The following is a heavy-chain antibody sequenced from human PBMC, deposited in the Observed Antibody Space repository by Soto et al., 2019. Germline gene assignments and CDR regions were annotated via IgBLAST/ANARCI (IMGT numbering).Heavy chain of an antibody. D-gene: IGHD2-21*02. CDR2: ISYDGSNK. V-gene: IGHV3-30-3*01. Sequence: QVQLVESGGGVVQPGRSLRLSCAASGFTFSSYAMHWVRQAPGKGLEWVAVISYDGSNKYYADSMKGRFTISRDNSKNTLYLQMNSLRAEDTAVYYCARECGGDCSEYYFDYWGQGTLVTVSS. CDR1: GFTFSSYA. J-gene: IGHJ4*02. CDR3: ARECGGDCSEYYFDY.